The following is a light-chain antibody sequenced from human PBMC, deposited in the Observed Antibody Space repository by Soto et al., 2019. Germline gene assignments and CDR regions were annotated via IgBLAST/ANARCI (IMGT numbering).Light chain of an antibody. V-gene: IGKV3-15*01. CDR1: QSLNSN. CDR3: QQYNNWPRSWT. Sequence: DTIMTQSPVILSVSPGEGATVSCRASQSLNSNLAWYQQKPGQAPRLLIFGASTRATGIPARFSGSGSGTEFTLTISSLQSEDFAVYYCQQYNNWPRSWTFGQGTKVDI. J-gene: IGKJ1*01. CDR2: GAS.